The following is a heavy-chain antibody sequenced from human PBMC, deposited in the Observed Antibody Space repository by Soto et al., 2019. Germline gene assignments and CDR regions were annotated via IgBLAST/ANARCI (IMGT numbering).Heavy chain of an antibody. CDR3: AREKSDHRDAFDI. Sequence: QVQLQESGPGLVKPSQTLSLTCTVSGGSITSGGYYWSWIPHHPRKGLEWIGYIYYSGSTYYNPSLKSRVTISVDTSKNQFSLKLSSVTAADTAVYYCAREKSDHRDAFDIWGQGTMVTVSS. J-gene: IGHJ3*02. V-gene: IGHV4-31*03. CDR1: GGSITSGGYY. D-gene: IGHD2-21*02. CDR2: IYYSGST.